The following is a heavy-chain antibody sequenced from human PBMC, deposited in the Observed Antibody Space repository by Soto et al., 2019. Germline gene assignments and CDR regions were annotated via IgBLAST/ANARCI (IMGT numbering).Heavy chain of an antibody. CDR3: ARGVSAGVDY. Sequence: ASVKVSCKASGYSFTSLDINWVRQTAGQGLEWMGWMQPSTGRTGYAQKFQGRVTMTRDTSINTAYMELTTLTSDDTAFYYCARGVSAGVDYWGQGAMVTVSS. CDR2: MQPSTGRT. D-gene: IGHD1-26*01. CDR1: GYSFTSLD. J-gene: IGHJ4*03. V-gene: IGHV1-8*01.